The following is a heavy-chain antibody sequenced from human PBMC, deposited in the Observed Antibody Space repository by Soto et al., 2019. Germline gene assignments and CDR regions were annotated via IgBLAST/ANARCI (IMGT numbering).Heavy chain of an antibody. J-gene: IGHJ4*02. D-gene: IGHD3-10*01. CDR3: AKKVRGVFGRRCIDY. Sequence: QVQLVESGGGVVQPGRSLRLSCAASGFTFSSYGMHWVRQAPGKGLEWVAVISYAGSNRYYADSVKGRFTISRDNSKNTLYLQMSSMRAEETAVYYCAKKVRGVFGRRCIDYWGQGTLVTVSS. V-gene: IGHV3-30*18. CDR1: GFTFSSYG. CDR2: ISYAGSNR.